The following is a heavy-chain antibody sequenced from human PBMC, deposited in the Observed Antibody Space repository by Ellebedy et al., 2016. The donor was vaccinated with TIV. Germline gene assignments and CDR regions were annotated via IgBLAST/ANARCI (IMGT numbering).Heavy chain of an antibody. V-gene: IGHV1-69*04. D-gene: IGHD4-17*01. Sequence: AASVKVSCKASGGTFSSYAISWVRQAPGQGLEWMGRIIPILGIANYAQKFQGRVTITADKSTSTAYMELSSLRSEDTAVYYCARDEGNYGVQAPFDYWGQGTLVTVSS. CDR2: IIPILGIA. J-gene: IGHJ4*02. CDR3: ARDEGNYGVQAPFDY. CDR1: GGTFSSYA.